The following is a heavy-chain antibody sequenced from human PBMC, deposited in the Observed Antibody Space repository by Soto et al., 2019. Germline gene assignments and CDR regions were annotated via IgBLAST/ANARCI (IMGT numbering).Heavy chain of an antibody. V-gene: IGHV2-70*11. J-gene: IGHJ4*02. CDR3: ARTTSPPYSSSQKDFDY. CDR1: GYSLSTSGMC. CDR2: IDWDDDK. D-gene: IGHD6-6*01. Sequence: SGPTLVNPTQTLTLTCTFSGYSLSTSGMCVSWIRQPPGKALEWLARIDWDDDKYYSTSLKTRLTISKDTSKNQVVLTMTNMDPVDTATYYCARTTSPPYSSSQKDFDYWGQGTLVTVSS.